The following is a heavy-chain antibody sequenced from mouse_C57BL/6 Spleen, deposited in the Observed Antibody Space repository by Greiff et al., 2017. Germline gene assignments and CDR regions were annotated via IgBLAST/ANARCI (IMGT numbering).Heavy chain of an antibody. CDR3: AIEGHYDSYFDY. CDR1: GYNIKNTY. D-gene: IGHD2-4*01. CDR2: LDPANGNT. Sequence: EVQLQQSVAELVRPGASVTLSCTASGYNIKNTYMHWVKQRPEQGLEWIGRLDPANGNTKYAPKLQGQATIPAATSSNTAYLQLSGLTSEDTSIYQYAIEGHYDSYFDYWGQGTTLTVSS. V-gene: IGHV14-3*01. J-gene: IGHJ2*01.